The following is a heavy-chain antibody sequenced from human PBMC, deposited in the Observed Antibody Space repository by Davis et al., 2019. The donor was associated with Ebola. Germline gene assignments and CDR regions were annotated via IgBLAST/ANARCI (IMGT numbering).Heavy chain of an antibody. CDR3: ATHISYYYDSSGDYFDY. CDR1: GYTFTSFA. Sequence: ASVKVSCKASGYTFTSFAMHWVRQAPGQRLEWMGWINAGNGNTKYSQKFQGRVTITRDTSASTAYMELSSLRSEDTAVYYCATHISYYYDSSGDYFDYWGQGTLVTVSS. CDR2: INAGNGNT. J-gene: IGHJ4*02. D-gene: IGHD3-22*01. V-gene: IGHV1-3*01.